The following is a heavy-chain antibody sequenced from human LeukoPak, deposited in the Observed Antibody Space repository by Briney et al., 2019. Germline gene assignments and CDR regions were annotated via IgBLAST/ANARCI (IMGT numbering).Heavy chain of an antibody. CDR2: IFYNGRT. V-gene: IGHV4-39*07. CDR3: ARDKIFGVVSYAFDI. Sequence: SETLSLTCTVSGGSISSSSNYYWGWIRQPPGKGLEWIGSIFYNGRTNYNPSLKSRVTVSIDTSKNYFSLEVTSVTAADTAVYYCARDKIFGVVSYAFDIWGQGTMVTVSS. D-gene: IGHD3-3*01. J-gene: IGHJ3*02. CDR1: GGSISSSSNYY.